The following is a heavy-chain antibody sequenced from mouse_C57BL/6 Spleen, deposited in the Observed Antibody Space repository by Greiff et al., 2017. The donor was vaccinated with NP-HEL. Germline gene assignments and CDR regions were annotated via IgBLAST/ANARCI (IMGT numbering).Heavy chain of an antibody. D-gene: IGHD3-3*01. Sequence: EVMLVESGGGLVQPGGSLKLSCAASGFTFSDYGMAWVRQAPRKGPEWVAFISNLAYSIYYADTVTGRFTISRENAKNTLYLEMSSLRSEDTAMYYCARRVLGGYFDVRGTGTTVTVSS. J-gene: IGHJ1*03. CDR1: GFTFSDYG. CDR2: ISNLAYSI. CDR3: ARRVLGGYFDV. V-gene: IGHV5-15*01.